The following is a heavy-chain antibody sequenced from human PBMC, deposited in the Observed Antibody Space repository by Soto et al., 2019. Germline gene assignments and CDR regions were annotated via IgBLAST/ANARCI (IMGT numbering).Heavy chain of an antibody. CDR3: VRSGTARLLRHSWFDT. J-gene: IGHJ5*02. V-gene: IGHV3-21*01. D-gene: IGHD2-21*01. CDR2: ITTSSAYI. CDR1: GFTFNTYD. Sequence: EVQLVESGGGLVKPGGSLRLSCAASGFTFNTYDMNWVRQAPGKGLEWVSYITTSSAYIYYADSLKGRITISRDNAKNSLFLQMNSLRAEDTAVYYCVRSGTARLLRHSWFDTWGQGTLVTVSS.